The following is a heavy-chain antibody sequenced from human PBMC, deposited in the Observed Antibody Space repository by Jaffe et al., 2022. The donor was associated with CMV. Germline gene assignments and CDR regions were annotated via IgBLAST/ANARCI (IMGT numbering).Heavy chain of an antibody. D-gene: IGHD6-19*01. CDR2: ISRSGNPI. Sequence: QVQLVESGGGLVKPGGSLRLSCAASGFTFVDYYMTWIRQAPGKGLEWVSYISRSGNPIYYADSVKGRFTVSRDNAKNSLYLQMNSLRTEDTAVYFCARDRVAVAGTFSAKALAADYGLDVWGRGTTVTVSS. V-gene: IGHV3-11*01. CDR3: ARDRVAVAGTFSAKALAADYGLDV. CDR1: GFTFVDYY. J-gene: IGHJ6*02.